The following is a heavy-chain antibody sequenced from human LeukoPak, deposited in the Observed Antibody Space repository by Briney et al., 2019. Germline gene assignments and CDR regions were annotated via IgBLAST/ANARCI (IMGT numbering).Heavy chain of an antibody. Sequence: GGSLRLSCAASGLTFSNYDMNWVRQAPGRGLGWISYISSSSTIYYADSAKGRFTISRDNAKNSLYLQMNSLRDEDTAMYYCVTPPHGDYVSFDNWGQGTLVTVSS. D-gene: IGHD4-17*01. J-gene: IGHJ4*02. CDR3: VTPPHGDYVSFDN. V-gene: IGHV3-48*02. CDR2: ISSSSTI. CDR1: GLTFSNYD.